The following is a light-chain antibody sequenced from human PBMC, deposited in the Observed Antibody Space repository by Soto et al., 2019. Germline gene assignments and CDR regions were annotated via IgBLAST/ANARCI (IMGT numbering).Light chain of an antibody. Sequence: QSVLTQPPSVSGAPGQRVTISCTGSSSNIGAGYYVHWYQQLPGIAPKLLIYTNTNRPSGVPDRFSGSKSGTSASLAITGRQAEDEADYYGQSYDSSLSGVVFGGGTKLTVL. J-gene: IGLJ2*01. CDR2: TNT. CDR1: SSNIGAGYY. CDR3: QSYDSSLSGVV. V-gene: IGLV1-40*01.